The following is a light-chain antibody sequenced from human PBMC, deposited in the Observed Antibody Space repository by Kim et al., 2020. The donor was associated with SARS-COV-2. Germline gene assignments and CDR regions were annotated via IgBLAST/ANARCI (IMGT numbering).Light chain of an antibody. V-gene: IGKV1-39*01. CDR3: QQSYISPFT. J-gene: IGKJ3*01. Sequence: ASVGDRGTITCRTSQNSNSHLNWYHQKPGRAPKLLIYAASTLQGGVPSRFSGSGSETDFTLTISSLQPEDFATYFCQQSYISPFTFGPRTKVDIK. CDR1: QNSNSH. CDR2: AAS.